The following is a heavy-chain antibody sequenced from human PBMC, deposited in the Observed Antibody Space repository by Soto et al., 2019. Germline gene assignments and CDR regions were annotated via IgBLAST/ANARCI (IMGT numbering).Heavy chain of an antibody. J-gene: IGHJ6*02. V-gene: IGHV3-11*01. Sequence: SGGSLRLSWAASGFTFSDYYMSWILQAPGKGLEWVSYISSSGSTIFYADSVKGRFTISRDNAKNSLYLQMNSLRAEDTAVYYCARGAAMAYGMDVWGQGTTVTVSS. CDR3: ARGAAMAYGMDV. D-gene: IGHD5-18*01. CDR1: GFTFSDYY. CDR2: ISSSGSTI.